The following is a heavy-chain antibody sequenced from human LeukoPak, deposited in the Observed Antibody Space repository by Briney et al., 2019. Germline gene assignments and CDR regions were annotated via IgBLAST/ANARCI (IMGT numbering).Heavy chain of an antibody. CDR2: IIPIFGTA. Sequence: GASVKVSCKASGGTFSSYAISWVRQAPGQGLEWMGGIIPIFGTANYAQKFQGRVTITADESTSTAYMELSSLRSEDTAVYYCARSTARDTAMVMADYWGQGTLVTVSS. CDR3: ARSTARDTAMVMADY. V-gene: IGHV1-69*13. D-gene: IGHD5-18*01. CDR1: GGTFSSYA. J-gene: IGHJ4*02.